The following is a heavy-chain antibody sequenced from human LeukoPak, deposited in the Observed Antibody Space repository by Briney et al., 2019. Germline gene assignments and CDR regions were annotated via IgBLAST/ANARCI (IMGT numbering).Heavy chain of an antibody. Sequence: GGSLRLSCAAFGFIFRNYAMSWVRQAPGKGLEWVSAITGSGDTTYYADSVKGRFTISRDNSKNTLYVEMNTLRAEDTAVYYCAKWGDYDILTGYYVSDFWGQGTLVTVSS. CDR2: ITGSGDTT. V-gene: IGHV3-23*01. CDR1: GFIFRNYA. D-gene: IGHD3-9*01. CDR3: AKWGDYDILTGYYVSDF. J-gene: IGHJ4*02.